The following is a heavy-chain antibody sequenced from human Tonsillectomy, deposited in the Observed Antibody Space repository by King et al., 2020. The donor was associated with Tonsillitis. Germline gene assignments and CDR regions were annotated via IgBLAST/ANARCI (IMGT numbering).Heavy chain of an antibody. Sequence: VQLVESGGGVVQPGRSLRLSCAASGFTLFTFTMHWVRQTPGQGLEWVALISSDGDNKYYADSVKGRCTISRDISENILYRQMNSLRPEDTAVYYCVREQQLTYYYFVLWGRGALVTVSS. J-gene: IGHJ2*01. CDR3: VREQQLTYYYFVL. CDR1: GFTLFTFT. CDR2: ISSDGDNK. V-gene: IGHV3-30-3*01. D-gene: IGHD6-13*01.